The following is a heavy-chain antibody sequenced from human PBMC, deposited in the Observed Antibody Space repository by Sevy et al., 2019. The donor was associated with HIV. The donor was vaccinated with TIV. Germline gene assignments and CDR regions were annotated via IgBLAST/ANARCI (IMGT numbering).Heavy chain of an antibody. CDR1: GDSFRGADYY. J-gene: IGHJ5*02. CDR3: ARRPDTILRGDFEP. CDR2: INDVGST. V-gene: IGHV4-30-4*01. D-gene: IGHD3-10*01. Sequence: SETLSLTCTVSGDSFRGADYYWSWIRQSPTRGLEWLGYINDVGSTFYNPSFESRLTMSIDTSKKQFSLSLISVTAADTAVYSCARRPDTILRGDFEPWGQGALVTVSS.